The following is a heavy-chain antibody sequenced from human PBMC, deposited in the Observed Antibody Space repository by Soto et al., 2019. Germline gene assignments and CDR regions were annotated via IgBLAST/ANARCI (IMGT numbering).Heavy chain of an antibody. V-gene: IGHV1-18*01. Sequence: QVQLVQSGGEVKRPGAAVKVSFKPSGYTFSNYGSTWVRQAPVQPLEWLGWISLYSDGTNYAQKFQGRVSMTKDTSTTTAYMELRSLRSDDTAVYYCARVVPGAEAWFDPWGQGTLVTVSS. D-gene: IGHD2-2*01. CDR1: GYTFSNYG. J-gene: IGHJ5*02. CDR3: ARVVPGAEAWFDP. CDR2: ISLYSDGT.